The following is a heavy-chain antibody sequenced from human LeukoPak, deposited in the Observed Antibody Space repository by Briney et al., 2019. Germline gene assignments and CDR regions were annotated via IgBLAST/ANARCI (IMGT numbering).Heavy chain of an antibody. CDR2: ISSSSSYI. J-gene: IGHJ4*02. CDR1: GFTFSSYS. Sequence: GGALRLSCAASGFTFSSYSMNWVRQAPGKGLEWVSSISSSSSYIYYADSVKGRFTISRDNAKNSLYLQMNSLRAEDTAVYYCAIDHSSGWYGYWVQGTLVTVSS. CDR3: AIDHSSGWYGY. V-gene: IGHV3-21*01. D-gene: IGHD6-19*01.